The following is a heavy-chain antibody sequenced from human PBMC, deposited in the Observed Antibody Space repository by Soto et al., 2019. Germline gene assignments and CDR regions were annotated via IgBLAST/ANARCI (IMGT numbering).Heavy chain of an antibody. CDR3: ARAYSYGFLGYWFDP. CDR1: GGSISSGGYS. Sequence: PSETLSLTCAVSGGSISSGGYSWSWIRQPPGKGLEWIGYIYHSGSTYYNPSLKSRATISVDRSKNQFSLKLSSVTATDTAVYYCARAYSYGFLGYWFDPWGQGTLVTVSS. V-gene: IGHV4-30-2*01. J-gene: IGHJ5*02. D-gene: IGHD5-18*01. CDR2: IYHSGST.